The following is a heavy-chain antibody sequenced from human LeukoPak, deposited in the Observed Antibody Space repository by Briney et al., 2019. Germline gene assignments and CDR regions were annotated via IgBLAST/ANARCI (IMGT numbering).Heavy chain of an antibody. D-gene: IGHD1-1*01. CDR2: INPSDSDT. V-gene: IGHV5-51*01. J-gene: IGHJ4*02. CDR1: GYSFTNYW. CDR3: ARAWNFDY. Sequence: KDGESLKISCKGSGYSFTNYWIAWGRQMPGRGLEWMVIINPSDSDTRYSPSFQGQVTISADKSISTAYLQSSSLKASDSAMYYCARAWNFDYWGQGTLVTVSS.